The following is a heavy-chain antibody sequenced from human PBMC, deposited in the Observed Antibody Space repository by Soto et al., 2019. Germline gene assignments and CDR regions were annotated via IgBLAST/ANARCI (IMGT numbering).Heavy chain of an antibody. CDR1: GGSISSGDYY. D-gene: IGHD3-10*01. Sequence: QVQLQESGPGLVKPSQTLSLTCTVSGGSISSGDYYWSWIRQPPGKGLEWIGYIYYSGSTYYNPSLKSRVTISVDTSKNPFSLKLSSVTAADTAVYYCARVGGFGATTIDYWCQGTLVTVSS. CDR3: ARVGGFGATTIDY. CDR2: IYYSGST. V-gene: IGHV4-30-4*01. J-gene: IGHJ4*02.